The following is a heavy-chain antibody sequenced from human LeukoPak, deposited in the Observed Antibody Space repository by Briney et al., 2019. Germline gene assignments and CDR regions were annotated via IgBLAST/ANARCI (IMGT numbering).Heavy chain of an antibody. CDR2: ITTSDGNT. CDR1: GFTFSSYT. J-gene: IGHJ4*02. CDR3: AKDGGLWVSAHWGDS. D-gene: IGHD7-27*01. V-gene: IGHV3-23*01. Sequence: GGSLRLSCAASGFTFSSYTMSWVRQAPGKGLEWVSTITTSDGNTYYADSVKGRFTVSRDSSKNTLFLQMNSLRAEDTAVYYCAKDGGLWVSAHWGDSWGRGTLVTVSS.